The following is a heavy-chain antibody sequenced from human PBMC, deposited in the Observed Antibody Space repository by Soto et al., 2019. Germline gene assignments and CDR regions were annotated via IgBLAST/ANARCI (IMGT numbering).Heavy chain of an antibody. CDR2: IYWDDDK. V-gene: IGHV2-5*05. CDR1: GFSLTTSGVG. CDR3: ARRLEQSGSSWDSGAFDI. D-gene: IGHD6-6*01. J-gene: IGHJ3*02. Sequence: QITLQESGPALVRPTETLMLTCTYSGFSLTTSGVGVGWVRQPPGKALEWLAVIYWDDDKRYAPSLRGRLTITKDTYKNQVVLGMTHMLPMDTGTYYCARRLEQSGSSWDSGAFDIWGQGTVVAVS.